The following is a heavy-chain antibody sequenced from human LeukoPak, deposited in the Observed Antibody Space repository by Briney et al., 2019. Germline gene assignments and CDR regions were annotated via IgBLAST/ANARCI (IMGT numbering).Heavy chain of an antibody. D-gene: IGHD2-2*01. J-gene: IGHJ4*02. CDR1: GYSFANYW. V-gene: IGHV5-51*01. Sequence: GESLKISCKGSGYSFANYWIGWVRQMPGKGLEWLGIIYPGDSDTKYSPSFQGQVSISADKSISTAYLQWSSLRASDTAMYYCARAGYCSSPSCHGFDYWGQGTLVTVSP. CDR3: ARAGYCSSPSCHGFDY. CDR2: IYPGDSDT.